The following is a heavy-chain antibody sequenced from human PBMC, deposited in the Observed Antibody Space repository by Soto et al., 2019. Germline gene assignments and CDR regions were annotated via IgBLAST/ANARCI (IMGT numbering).Heavy chain of an antibody. CDR2: ISAYNGNT. J-gene: IGHJ6*02. CDR3: AREGPAPYYYDGRDV. V-gene: IGHV1-18*01. Sequence: QVQLVQSGGEVKKPGASVKVSCKTSGYSFTTYGISWVRQAPGQGLEWMGWISAYNGNTNYAQKLQGRVTMTTDTATSTASRELRGLTSDDTAVYYCAREGPAPYYYDGRDVWGHGSPVTVSS. CDR1: GYSFTTYG.